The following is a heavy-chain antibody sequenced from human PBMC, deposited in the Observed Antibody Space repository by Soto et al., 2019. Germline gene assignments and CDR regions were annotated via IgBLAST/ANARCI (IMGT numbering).Heavy chain of an antibody. Sequence: ASVKVSCKASGYSFTNNDVSSVRQATGQGLEWMGWMNPGSGDTGYAQKFQGRVTMTRDISIVTAYMELSSLRSDDTAIYYCARMATFGSLNWFDPWGQGTLVTVSS. D-gene: IGHD3-16*01. V-gene: IGHV1-8*01. J-gene: IGHJ5*02. CDR3: ARMATFGSLNWFDP. CDR1: GYSFTNND. CDR2: MNPGSGDT.